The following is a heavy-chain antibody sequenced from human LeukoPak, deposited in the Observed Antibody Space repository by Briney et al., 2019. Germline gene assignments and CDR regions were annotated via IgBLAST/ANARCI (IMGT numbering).Heavy chain of an antibody. CDR1: GYTFTGYY. CDR3: ARAVVPAAKFDP. Sequence: ASVKVSCKVSGYTFTGYYMHWVRQAPGQGLEWMGWINPNSGGTNYAQKFQGRVTMTRDTSISTAYMELSRLRSDDTAVYYCARAVVPAAKFDPWGQGTLVTVPS. V-gene: IGHV1-2*02. J-gene: IGHJ5*02. D-gene: IGHD2-2*01. CDR2: INPNSGGT.